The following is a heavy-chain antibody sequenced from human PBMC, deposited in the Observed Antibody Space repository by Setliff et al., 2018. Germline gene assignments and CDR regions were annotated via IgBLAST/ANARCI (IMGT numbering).Heavy chain of an antibody. Sequence: ASVKVSCKASGFTFTDYLRNWMRQAPEQGLEWMGRINLNTGNIFYAQEFQGRVTLTRDTSISTAYMELTGLKYDDTAIYYCARDTLALGDITLFDYWGQGTLVTVSS. D-gene: IGHD3-16*01. J-gene: IGHJ4*02. V-gene: IGHV1-2*02. CDR1: GFTFTDYL. CDR2: INLNTGNI. CDR3: ARDTLALGDITLFDY.